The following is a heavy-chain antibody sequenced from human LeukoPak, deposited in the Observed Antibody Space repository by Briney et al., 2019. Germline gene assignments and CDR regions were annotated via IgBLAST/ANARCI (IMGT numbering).Heavy chain of an antibody. D-gene: IGHD2-8*01. CDR3: ARGRYCTNGVCYTSDY. CDR1: GYTFTSYG. Sequence: ASVKVSCKASGYTFTSYGISWVRQAPGQGLEWMGWISAYNGNTNYAQKLQGRVTMTPDTSTSTAYMELRSLRSDDTAVYYCARGRYCTNGVCYTSDYWGQGTLVTVSS. J-gene: IGHJ4*02. V-gene: IGHV1-18*01. CDR2: ISAYNGNT.